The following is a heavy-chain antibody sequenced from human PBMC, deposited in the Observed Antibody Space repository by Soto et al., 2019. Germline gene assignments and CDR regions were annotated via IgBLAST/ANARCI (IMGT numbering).Heavy chain of an antibody. V-gene: IGHV3-23*01. J-gene: IGHJ4*02. CDR1: GFIFSSYG. D-gene: IGHD2-15*01. CDR3: AKAPVEVGLSDFEN. CDR2: VSGYGGST. Sequence: EVQLLESGGGLVQPGGSLRLSCAASGFIFSSYGMGWVRQAPGKGLGWVSSVSGYGGSTWYADSVKGRFTISRDNSKNTLYLQMESLRAEDTAVYFCAKAPVEVGLSDFENCGQGTLVTVSS.